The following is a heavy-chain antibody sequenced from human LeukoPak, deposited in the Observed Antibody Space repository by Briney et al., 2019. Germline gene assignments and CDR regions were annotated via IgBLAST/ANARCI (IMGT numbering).Heavy chain of an antibody. V-gene: IGHV3-23*01. Sequence: GGSLRLSCIVSGFTLSSYEMSWIRQAPGKGLEWVSAITGSGGTTYYADSVKGRFTISRDNSKNTLYMQMNSLRAGDTAVYYCAKDRLGAILYFDYWGRGTLVTVSS. CDR1: GFTLSSYE. J-gene: IGHJ4*02. CDR2: ITGSGGTT. CDR3: AKDRLGAILYFDY. D-gene: IGHD1-26*01.